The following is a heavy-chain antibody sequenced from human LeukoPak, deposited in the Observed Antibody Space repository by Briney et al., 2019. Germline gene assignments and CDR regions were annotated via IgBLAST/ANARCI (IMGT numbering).Heavy chain of an antibody. Sequence: SETLSLTCAVHGGSFSDYSWTWIRQSPGKGLEWIGEISHTGDTNYKPSLNSRVTISVDTSKEQISLNLTSVTVADTAVYYCARVRGVAAGTDYWGQGTLVTVSS. CDR1: GGSFSDYS. V-gene: IGHV4-34*01. CDR3: ARVRGVAAGTDY. CDR2: ISHTGDT. D-gene: IGHD6-13*01. J-gene: IGHJ4*02.